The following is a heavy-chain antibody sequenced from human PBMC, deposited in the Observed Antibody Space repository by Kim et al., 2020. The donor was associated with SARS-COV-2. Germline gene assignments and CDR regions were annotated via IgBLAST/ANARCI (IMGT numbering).Heavy chain of an antibody. J-gene: IGHJ4*02. CDR3: ARGPPLLPRDY. D-gene: IGHD2-15*01. Sequence: TSYAQKFQGRVTMTRNTSISTAYMELSSMRSEDTAVYYCARGPPLLPRDYWGQGTLVTVSS. CDR2: T. V-gene: IGHV1-8*01.